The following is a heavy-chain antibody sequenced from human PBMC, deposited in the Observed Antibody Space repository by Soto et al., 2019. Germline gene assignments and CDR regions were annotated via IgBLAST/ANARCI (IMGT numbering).Heavy chain of an antibody. V-gene: IGHV3-30*18. D-gene: IGHD2-15*01. CDR2: ISYDGSNK. Sequence: GGSLRLSCAASGFTFSSYGMHWVRQAPGKGLEWVAVISYDGSNKYYADSVKGRFTISRDNSKNTLYLQMNSLRAEDTAVYYCAKELGYCSGGSCYGDAFDIWGQGTMVTVSS. CDR1: GFTFSSYG. CDR3: AKELGYCSGGSCYGDAFDI. J-gene: IGHJ3*02.